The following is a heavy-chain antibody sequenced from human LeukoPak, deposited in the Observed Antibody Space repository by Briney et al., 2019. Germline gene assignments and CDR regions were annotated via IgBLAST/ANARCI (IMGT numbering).Heavy chain of an antibody. V-gene: IGHV4-31*03. CDR2: IYYSGST. CDR1: GGSISSGGYY. J-gene: IGHJ4*02. CDR3: AKDGFDSGDIVVVPAAY. Sequence: SETLSLTCTVSGGSISSGGYYWSWIRQHPGKGLEWIGYIYYSGSTYYNPSLKSRVTISVDTSKNQFSLKLSSVTAADTAVYYCAKDGFDSGDIVVVPAAYWGQGTLVTVSS. D-gene: IGHD2-2*01.